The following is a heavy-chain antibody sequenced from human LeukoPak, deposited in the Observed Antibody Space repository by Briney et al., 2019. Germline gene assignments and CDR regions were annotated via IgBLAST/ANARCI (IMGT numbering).Heavy chain of an antibody. CDR3: ARDGGLDY. Sequence: ASVKVSCKASGYTFTGYYMHWVRQAPGQGLEWMGWINPNTGDTNSAQKFQGRVTMTRDTSISTVCMELSRLTSDDTAVYFCARDGGLDYWGQGTLVTVSS. CDR1: GYTFTGYY. J-gene: IGHJ4*02. V-gene: IGHV1-2*02. CDR2: INPNTGDT. D-gene: IGHD3-16*01.